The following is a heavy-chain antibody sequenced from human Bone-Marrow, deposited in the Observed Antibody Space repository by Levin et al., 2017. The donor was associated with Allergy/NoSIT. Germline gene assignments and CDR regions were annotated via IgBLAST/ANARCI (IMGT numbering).Heavy chain of an antibody. CDR3: ARVYLPGSGDGMDV. Sequence: HGESLKISCKGSGYTFSDYWIAWVRQMPGKGLESMGIINPDGSESRYSPAFQGQVIFSVDKSLSTTFLRWNSLRTSDNATYYCARVYLPGSGDGMDVWCQGTTVTVSS. CDR1: GYTFSDYW. J-gene: IGHJ6*02. V-gene: IGHV5-51*01. D-gene: IGHD3-10*01. CDR2: INPDGSES.